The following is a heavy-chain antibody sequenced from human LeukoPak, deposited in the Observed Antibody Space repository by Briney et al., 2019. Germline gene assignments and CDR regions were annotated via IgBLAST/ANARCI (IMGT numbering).Heavy chain of an antibody. J-gene: IGHJ5*02. Sequence: GGSLRLSCAASGFSLRSSEMNWVRQAPGKGPEWVAHINSADNVEYYTDSVRGRFTMSRDNAKDLLYLQMNSLRDEDTAVYYCARDAVNGPFVISLDLWGQGVLVTVSS. CDR3: ARDAVNGPFVISLDL. D-gene: IGHD2-8*01. CDR1: GFSLRSSE. V-gene: IGHV3-48*03. CDR2: INSADNVE.